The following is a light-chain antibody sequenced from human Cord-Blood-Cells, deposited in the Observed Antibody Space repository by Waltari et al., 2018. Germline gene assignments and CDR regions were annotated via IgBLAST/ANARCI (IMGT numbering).Light chain of an antibody. CDR3: QQYYSTPQT. CDR1: QSVLYSSNNKNY. V-gene: IGKV4-1*01. CDR2: WAS. J-gene: IGKJ1*01. Sequence: DIVTTQSPDPLAVSLGERATINCKSSQSVLYSSNNKNYLAWYQQKPGQPPKLLIYWASTRESGVPDRFSGSGSGTDFTLTISSLQAEDVAVYYCQQYYSTPQTFGQGTKVEIK.